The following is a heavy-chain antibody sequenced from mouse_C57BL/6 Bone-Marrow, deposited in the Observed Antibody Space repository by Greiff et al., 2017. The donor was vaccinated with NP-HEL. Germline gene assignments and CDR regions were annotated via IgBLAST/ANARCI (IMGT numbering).Heavy chain of an antibody. CDR2: IRNKANNPAT. Sequence: EVQLVESGGGLVQPGGSMKLSCAASGFTFSDAWMDWVRPSPEKGLEWVSEIRNKANNPATYSAESVKGRFTISIDDSKSSVYLQMYSLRAEDTDIYYCTGGYDGWYYAMDYWGQGTSVTVSS. V-gene: IGHV6-6*01. J-gene: IGHJ4*01. CDR3: TGGYDGWYYAMDY. D-gene: IGHD2-2*01. CDR1: GFTFSDAW.